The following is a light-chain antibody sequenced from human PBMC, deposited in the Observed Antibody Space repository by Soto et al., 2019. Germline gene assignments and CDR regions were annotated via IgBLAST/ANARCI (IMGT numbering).Light chain of an antibody. CDR2: KAS. Sequence: DIQMTQSPSTLSASVGDRVTITCRASQSITDWLAWYQQKPGKAPKFLIYKASNLEGGVPSRFSGSGSGTEFTLPISSVHPDDFAPYYCQYWDDYSWTFGQGTKVEIK. CDR3: QYWDDYSWT. V-gene: IGKV1-5*03. CDR1: QSITDW. J-gene: IGKJ1*01.